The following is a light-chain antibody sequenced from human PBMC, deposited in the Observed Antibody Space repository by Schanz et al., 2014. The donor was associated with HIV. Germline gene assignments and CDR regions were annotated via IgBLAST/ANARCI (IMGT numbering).Light chain of an antibody. J-gene: IGKJ1*01. CDR3: QQYSTSPRT. Sequence: EIVMTQSPATLSVSPGERATLSCRASQSVTSNLAWYQQKPGQAPRLLIYGASSRATGIPDRFSGSGSGTDFTLTISRLEPEDFAVYSCQQYSTSPRTFGQGTKVEIK. V-gene: IGKV3-20*01. CDR2: GAS. CDR1: QSVTSN.